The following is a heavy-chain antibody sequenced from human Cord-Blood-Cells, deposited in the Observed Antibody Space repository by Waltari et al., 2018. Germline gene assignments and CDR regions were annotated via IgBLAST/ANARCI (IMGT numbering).Heavy chain of an antibody. V-gene: IGHV3-53*02. CDR2: MYSGGST. CDR1: GFTFSANT. D-gene: IGHD5-18*01. Sequence: EVQLVEIEGALIQPGGSRSSPCPASGFTFSANTFTWSARPPGKGLGWVSVMYSGGSTYYADSVKGRCTIARDNSKDTRYLQMNSLRAEDTAVYYCARSTRNTAMARDAFDIWGQGTMVTVSS. J-gene: IGHJ3*02. CDR3: ARSTRNTAMARDAFDI.